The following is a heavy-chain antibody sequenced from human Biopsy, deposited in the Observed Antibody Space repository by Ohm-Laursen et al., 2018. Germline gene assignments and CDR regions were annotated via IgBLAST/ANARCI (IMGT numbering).Heavy chain of an antibody. J-gene: IGHJ5*02. D-gene: IGHD3-22*01. CDR3: TRGGYYYDSLAYYYWFDP. CDR2: INAKTGDT. CDR1: GYTFTGYH. Sequence: GASVKVSCKASGYTFTGYHVRWVQQAPGQGLEWMGWINAKTGDTNYAQKFQGRVTMTRDTSISTAYVDLSSLRSDDTAVYYCTRGGYYYDSLAYYYWFDPWGQGTLVTVSS. V-gene: IGHV1-2*02.